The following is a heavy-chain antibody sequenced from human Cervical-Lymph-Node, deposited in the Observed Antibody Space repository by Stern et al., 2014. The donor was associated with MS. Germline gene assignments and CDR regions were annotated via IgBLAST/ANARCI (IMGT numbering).Heavy chain of an antibody. J-gene: IGHJ5*02. CDR2: IYYSGST. CDR1: GGSIISGDFY. CDR3: ARRAGGSDNYFDP. D-gene: IGHD4/OR15-4a*01. V-gene: IGHV4-31*03. Sequence: VQLVESGPGLVQPSQTLSLTCTVSGGSIISGDFYWSWLRQLPGKGLEWIGYIYYSGSTYYNPSLNGRVTISVDTANNQFSLKLSSVTAADTAVYYCARRAGGSDNYFDPWGQGTLVTVSS.